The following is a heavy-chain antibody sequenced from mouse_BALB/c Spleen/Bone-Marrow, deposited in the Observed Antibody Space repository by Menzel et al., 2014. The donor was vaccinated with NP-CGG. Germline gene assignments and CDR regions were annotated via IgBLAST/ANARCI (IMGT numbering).Heavy chain of an antibody. CDR1: GFTFTDYY. Sequence: EVQRVESGGGLVQPGGSLRLSCATSGFTFTDYYMTWVRQPPGEALEWLAFIRNKVNGYTAEYSASVKGRFTVSRDDSQSILYLQMNTLRAEDSATYYCAEFTGTGYFDYWGQGTTLTVSS. CDR2: IRNKVNGYTA. J-gene: IGHJ2*01. V-gene: IGHV7-3*02. D-gene: IGHD4-1*01. CDR3: AEFTGTGYFDY.